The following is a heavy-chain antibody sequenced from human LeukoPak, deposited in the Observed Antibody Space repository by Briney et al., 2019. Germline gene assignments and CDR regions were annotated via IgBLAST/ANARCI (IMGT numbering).Heavy chain of an antibody. J-gene: IGHJ4*02. CDR3: ARNSSSFHDY. CDR1: GGSFSGYY. D-gene: IGHD6-13*01. V-gene: IGHV4-34*01. CDR2: INHSGST. Sequence: KPSETLSLTCAVYGGSFSGYYWSWIRQPPGKGLEWIGEINHSGSTNYNPSLKSRVTISVDTSKNQFSLKLSSVTAADTALYYCARNSSSFHDYWGQGTLVTVSS.